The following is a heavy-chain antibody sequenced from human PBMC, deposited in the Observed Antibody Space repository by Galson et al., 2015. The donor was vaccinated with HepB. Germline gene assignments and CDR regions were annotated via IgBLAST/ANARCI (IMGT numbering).Heavy chain of an antibody. CDR1: GFSLSRRGLG. CDR2: IYWDDTK. CDR3: AYSQTTVTSAFDI. D-gene: IGHD4-11*01. Sequence: PALVKPTQTLTLTCTFSGFSLSRRGLGVGWIRQPPGKALEWLTTIYWDDTKTFSPSLESRLTFTIDSSKNQVVLTLANVDPVDTATYFCAYSQTTVTSAFDIWGPGTMVTVSS. V-gene: IGHV2-5*02. J-gene: IGHJ3*02.